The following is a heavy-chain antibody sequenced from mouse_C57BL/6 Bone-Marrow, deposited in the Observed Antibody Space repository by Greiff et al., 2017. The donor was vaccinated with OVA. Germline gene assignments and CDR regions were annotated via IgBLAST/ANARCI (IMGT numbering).Heavy chain of an antibody. CDR1: GFNIKDDY. V-gene: IGHV14-4*01. CDR3: TTGGNPFDD. CDR2: IDPENGDT. D-gene: IGHD2-1*01. Sequence: VQLQQSGAELVRPGASVKLSCTASGFNIKDDYMHWVKQRPEQGLEWIGWIDPENGDTEYASKFQGKATITADTSSNTAYLQLSSLTSEDTAVYYCTTGGNPFDDWGQGTTLTVSS. J-gene: IGHJ2*01.